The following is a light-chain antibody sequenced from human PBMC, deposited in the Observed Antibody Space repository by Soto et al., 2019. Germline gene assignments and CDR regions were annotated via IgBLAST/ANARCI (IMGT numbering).Light chain of an antibody. Sequence: DIVMTQSPDSLAVSLGERATINCKSSQTVLYSSNNKNYLAWYQQKPGHPPKLLIYWASTRESGVPDRFSGSESGTDFTLTISSLQAEDVAVYYCQQYYSTPWTFGQGTKVEIK. V-gene: IGKV4-1*01. CDR3: QQYYSTPWT. J-gene: IGKJ1*01. CDR2: WAS. CDR1: QTVLYSSNNKNY.